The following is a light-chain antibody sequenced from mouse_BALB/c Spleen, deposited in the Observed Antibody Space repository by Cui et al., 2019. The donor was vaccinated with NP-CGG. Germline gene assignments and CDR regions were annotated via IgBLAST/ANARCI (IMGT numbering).Light chain of an antibody. J-gene: IGLJ1*01. CDR1: TGAVTTSNY. Sequence: QAVVPQESALTTSPGEKVTLTCRSSTGAVTTSNYANWVQEKPDHLFPGLIGGTNNRVPGVPARFSGSLIGDKAALTITGAQTEDEAIYFCALWYSNHWVFGGGTKLTVL. CDR2: GTN. CDR3: ALWYSNHWV. V-gene: IGLV1*01.